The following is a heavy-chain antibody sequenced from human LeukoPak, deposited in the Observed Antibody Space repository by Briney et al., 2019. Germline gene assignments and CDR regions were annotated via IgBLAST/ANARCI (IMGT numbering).Heavy chain of an antibody. CDR3: AKGVDTAMVTLFLYYFDY. CDR2: ISGSGGST. Sequence: GGSLRLSCAASGFTFSSYAMSWVRQAPGEGLEWVSAISGSGGSTYYADSVKGRFTISRDNSKTTLYLQMNSLRAEDTAVYYCAKGVDTAMVTLFLYYFDYWGQGTLVTVSS. CDR1: GFTFSSYA. V-gene: IGHV3-23*01. J-gene: IGHJ4*02. D-gene: IGHD5-18*01.